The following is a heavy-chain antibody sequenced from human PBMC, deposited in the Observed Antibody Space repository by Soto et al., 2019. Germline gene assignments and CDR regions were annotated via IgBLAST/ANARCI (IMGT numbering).Heavy chain of an antibody. CDR3: ARVSASIVVVPDYGMDV. J-gene: IGHJ6*02. CDR1: GYTFISHG. CDR2: ISGKNGNT. Sequence: QVQLVQSGVEVKKPGASVKVSCKASGYTFISHGISWVRQAPGQGLEWMGWISGKNGNTNYAQKLQGRVTLTTDTSTSTAYMELSSLRSDETAVYYCARVSASIVVVPDYGMDVWGQGTTVTVSS. V-gene: IGHV1-18*04. D-gene: IGHD2-15*01.